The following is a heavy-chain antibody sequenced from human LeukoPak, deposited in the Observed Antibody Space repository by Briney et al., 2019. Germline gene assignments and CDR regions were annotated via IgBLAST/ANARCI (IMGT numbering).Heavy chain of an antibody. D-gene: IGHD4-17*01. CDR1: GGSISSGGYY. V-gene: IGHV4-31*03. J-gene: IGHJ3*02. CDR2: IYYSGST. CDR3: ARPYDYGDYTPPNDAFDI. Sequence: SETLSLTCTVSGGSISSGGYYWSWIRQHPGKGLEWIGYIYYSGSTYYNPSLKSRVTISVDTSKNQFSLKLSSVTAADTAVYYCARPYDYGDYTPPNDAFDIWGQGTMVTVSS.